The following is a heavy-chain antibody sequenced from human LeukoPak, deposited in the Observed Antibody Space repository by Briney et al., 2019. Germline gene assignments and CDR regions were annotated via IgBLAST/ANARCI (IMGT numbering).Heavy chain of an antibody. V-gene: IGHV4-38-2*02. CDR2: IYHSGST. J-gene: IGHJ5*02. Sequence: SETLSLTCTVSGYSISSGYYWGWIRQPPGKGLEWIGSIYHSGSTYYNPSLKSRVTISVDTSKNQFSLKLSSVTAADTAVYYCARGGGSGSYYPWFDPWGQGTLVTVSS. CDR3: ARGGGSGSYYPWFDP. CDR1: GYSISSGYY. D-gene: IGHD3-10*01.